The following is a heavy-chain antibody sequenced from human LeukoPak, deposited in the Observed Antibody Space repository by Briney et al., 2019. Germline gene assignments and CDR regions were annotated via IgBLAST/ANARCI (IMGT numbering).Heavy chain of an antibody. CDR2: IYSSGST. CDR1: GGSISNYY. Sequence: SETLSLTCTVSGGSISNYYWSWIRQPAGKRLEWLGRIYSSGSTSYNPSLESRVTVSVDTSKNQFSLKLSSVTAADTAVYYCAREHMVRGVINRWGQGALVTVSS. V-gene: IGHV4-4*07. CDR3: AREHMVRGVINR. J-gene: IGHJ4*02. D-gene: IGHD3-10*01.